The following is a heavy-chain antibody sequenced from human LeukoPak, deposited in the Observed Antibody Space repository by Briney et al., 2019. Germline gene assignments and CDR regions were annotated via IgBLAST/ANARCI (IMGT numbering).Heavy chain of an antibody. V-gene: IGHV3-48*01. Sequence: GGALRLSCAASGFTFTIFGVNWVRQAPGKGRGWGSYVDARSGITNYADSVQGRFTLSRDNARESVFLQMDSLRVDDTAVYYCARTYDFGRGPPGDAFDNWGPGTWVIVSS. CDR1: GFTFTIFG. CDR3: ARTYDFGRGPPGDAFDN. CDR2: VDARSGIT. D-gene: IGHD3-3*01. J-gene: IGHJ3*02.